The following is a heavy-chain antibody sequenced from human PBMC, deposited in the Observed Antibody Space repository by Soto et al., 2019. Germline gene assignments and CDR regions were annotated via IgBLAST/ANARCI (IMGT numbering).Heavy chain of an antibody. V-gene: IGHV3-33*01. CDR2: IWYDGSNK. CDR1: GFTFSSYG. D-gene: IGHD3-9*01. CDR3: ARDVQYYDILTGPPDV. Sequence: GGSLRLSCAASGFTFSSYGMHWVRQAPGKGLEWVAVIWYDGSNKYYADSVKGRFTISRDNSKNTLYLQMNSLRAEDTAVYYCARDVQYYDILTGPPDVWGQGTTVTVSS. J-gene: IGHJ6*02.